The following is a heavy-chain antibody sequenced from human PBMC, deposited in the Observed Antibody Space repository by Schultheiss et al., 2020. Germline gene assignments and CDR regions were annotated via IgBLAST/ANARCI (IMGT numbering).Heavy chain of an antibody. V-gene: IGHV1-8*01. J-gene: IGHJ3*02. CDR1: GYTFTSYD. CDR3: ARYCSGGSCYNQIDAFDI. Sequence: ASVKVSCKASGYTFTSYDINWVRQATGQGLEWMGWMNPNSGNTGYAQKFQGRVTMTRNTSISTAYMELSSLRSEDTAVYYCARYCSGGSCYNQIDAFDIWCQGTMVIV. CDR2: MNPNSGNT. D-gene: IGHD2-15*01.